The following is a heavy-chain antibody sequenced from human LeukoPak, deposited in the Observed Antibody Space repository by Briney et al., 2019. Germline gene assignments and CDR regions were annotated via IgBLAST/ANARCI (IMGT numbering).Heavy chain of an antibody. CDR2: IKEDGSEK. CDR3: ARDTRYGDNDY. Sequence: GGSLRLSCAASGFTFSRYWMTWVRQAPGKGLEWVANIKEDGSEKNYVDSVKGRFTISRDNAKNSVFLQMNSLRAEDTTVYYCARDTRYGDNDYWGQGTLVTVSS. D-gene: IGHD4-17*01. V-gene: IGHV3-7*05. CDR1: GFTFSRYW. J-gene: IGHJ4*02.